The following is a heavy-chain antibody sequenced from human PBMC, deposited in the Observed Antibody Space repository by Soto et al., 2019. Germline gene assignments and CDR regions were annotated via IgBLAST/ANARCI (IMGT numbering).Heavy chain of an antibody. D-gene: IGHD3-22*01. Sequence: GSLRLSCSVSGFTFSGSAMHWVRQASGKGLEWVGRIRSKANNYATVYAASMEGRFTISRDDSKNTAYLQMNSLKTEDTAVYYCTSGTSGSSGPLYWGQGTLVTVSS. CDR2: IRSKANNYAT. J-gene: IGHJ4*02. CDR3: TSGTSGSSGPLY. CDR1: GFTFSGSA. V-gene: IGHV3-73*01.